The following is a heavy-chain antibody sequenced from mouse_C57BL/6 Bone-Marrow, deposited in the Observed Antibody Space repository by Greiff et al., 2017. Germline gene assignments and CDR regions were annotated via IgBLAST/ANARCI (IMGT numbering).Heavy chain of an antibody. CDR1: GFTFSSYG. V-gene: IGHV5-6*02. J-gene: IGHJ2*01. Sequence: EVKLVESGGDLVKPGGSLKLSCAASGFTFSSYGMSWVRQTPDKRLEWVATISSGGSYTYYPDSVKGRFTISRDNAKNTLYLQMSRLKSEDTAMYYCARQGWSLFDYWGQGTTLTVSS. D-gene: IGHD2-3*01. CDR3: ARQGWSLFDY. CDR2: ISSGGSYT.